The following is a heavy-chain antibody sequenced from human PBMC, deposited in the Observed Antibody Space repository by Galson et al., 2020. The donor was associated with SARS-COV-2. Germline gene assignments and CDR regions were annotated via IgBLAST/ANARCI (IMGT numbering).Heavy chain of an antibody. J-gene: IGHJ4*02. CDR1: GFTFSSYE. D-gene: IGHD1-26*01. Sequence: GGSLRLSCAASGFTFSSYEMNWVRQAPGKGLEWVSYISSSGSTIYNADSVKGRFTISRDNSKNSLYLHMSSLRVEDTGIYYCARLMAGATLDSWGQGTLVTVSS. CDR2: ISSSGSTI. V-gene: IGHV3-48*03. CDR3: ARLMAGATLDS.